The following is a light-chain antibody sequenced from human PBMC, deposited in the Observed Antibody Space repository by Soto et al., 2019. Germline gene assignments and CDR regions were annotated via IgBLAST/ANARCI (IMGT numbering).Light chain of an antibody. J-gene: IGKJ2*01. CDR3: QQYYSAPYT. CDR2: WAS. CDR1: QSVLSSSNNKTY. V-gene: IGKV4-1*01. Sequence: DIVMTQSPDSLAVSLGERATINCKSSQSVLSSSNNKTYLAWYQQKPGQHPKLLIYWASTRESGVPDRLSGRGSGRDFTLTISSLQAEDVAVYYCQQYYSAPYTFGQGTKLEIK.